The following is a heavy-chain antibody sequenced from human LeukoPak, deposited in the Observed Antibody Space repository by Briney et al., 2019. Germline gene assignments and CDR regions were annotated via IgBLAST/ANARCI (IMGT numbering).Heavy chain of an antibody. CDR3: TTLTIMVATNIDY. CDR2: IKSKTDGGTA. J-gene: IGHJ4*02. D-gene: IGHD5-12*01. V-gene: IGHV3-15*01. Sequence: KPGGSLRLSCAVSGFTFNNAWMNWVRQAPGKGLEWVGRIKSKTDGGTADYAAPVKGRFTISRDDSKNTLYLQMNRLKTEDTAVYYCTTLTIMVATNIDYWGPGTLVTVSS. CDR1: GFTFNNAW.